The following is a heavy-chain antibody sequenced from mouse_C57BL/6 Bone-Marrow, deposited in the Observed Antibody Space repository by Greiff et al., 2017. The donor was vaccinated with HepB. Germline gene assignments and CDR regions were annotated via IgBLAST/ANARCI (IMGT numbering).Heavy chain of an antibody. Sequence: VESGGGLVKPGGSLKLSCAASGFTFSSYTMSWVRQTPEKRLEWVATISGGGGNTYYPDSVKGRFTISRDNAKNTLYLQMSSLRSEDTALYYCARPYYSNYYWYFDVWGTGTTVTVSS. CDR2: ISGGGGNT. J-gene: IGHJ1*03. CDR3: ARPYYSNYYWYFDV. CDR1: GFTFSSYT. V-gene: IGHV5-9*01. D-gene: IGHD2-5*01.